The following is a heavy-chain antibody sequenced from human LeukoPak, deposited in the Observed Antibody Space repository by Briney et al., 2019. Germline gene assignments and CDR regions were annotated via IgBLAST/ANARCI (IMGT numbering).Heavy chain of an antibody. CDR1: GFTFSSYG. Sequence: GGSLRLSCAASGFTFSSYGMHWVRQAPGKGLEWVAVISYDGSNKYYADSVKGRFTISRDNSKNTLYLQMNSPRAEDTAVYYCAKASSNYYDSSGYSVDYWGQGTLVTVSS. CDR2: ISYDGSNK. J-gene: IGHJ4*02. CDR3: AKASSNYYDSSGYSVDY. D-gene: IGHD3-22*01. V-gene: IGHV3-30*18.